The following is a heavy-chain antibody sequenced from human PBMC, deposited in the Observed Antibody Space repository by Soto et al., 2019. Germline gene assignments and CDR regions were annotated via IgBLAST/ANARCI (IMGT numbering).Heavy chain of an antibody. Sequence: GTLSLTCAVSGGSFTSNNCWTWFRQPPGQGLEWIGEIYRTGSTNYNPSLKSRVTISLDKSENQFSLKVTSLTAADTAVYYCASRDPGTSVDYWGQGTLVTVSS. D-gene: IGHD1-7*01. V-gene: IGHV4-4*02. J-gene: IGHJ4*02. CDR1: GGSFTSNNC. CDR3: ASRDPGTSVDY. CDR2: IYRTGST.